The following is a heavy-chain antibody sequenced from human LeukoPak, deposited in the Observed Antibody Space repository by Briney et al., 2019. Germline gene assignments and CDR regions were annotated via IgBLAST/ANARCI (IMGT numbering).Heavy chain of an antibody. CDR2: ISGSGGST. Sequence: GGSLTLPCAASGFTFSIYAMMCARQAPGKGLEWVSDISGSGGSTYYADSVKGRFTISRDNSKNTLYLQMNSLRAEDTAVYCCAILESPDYGDYGPHPDDWGQGTLVTVSS. V-gene: IGHV3-23*01. D-gene: IGHD4-17*01. CDR1: GFTFSIYA. CDR3: AILESPDYGDYGPHPDD. J-gene: IGHJ4*02.